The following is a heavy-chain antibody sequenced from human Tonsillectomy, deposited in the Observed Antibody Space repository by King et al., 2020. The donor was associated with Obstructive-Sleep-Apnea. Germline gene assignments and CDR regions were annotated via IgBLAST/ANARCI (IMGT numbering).Heavy chain of an antibody. CDR1: GFTFDDYA. Sequence: VQLVESGGGLVQPGRSLRLSCAASGFTFDDYAMHWVRQAPGKGLEWVSGISWNSGSIGYADSVKGRFTISRDNAKNSLYLQMNSLRAEDTALYYCAKEVSGSGSYYYYGMDVWGQGTTVTVSS. J-gene: IGHJ6*02. D-gene: IGHD3-10*01. CDR3: AKEVSGSGSYYYYGMDV. V-gene: IGHV3-9*01. CDR2: ISWNSGSI.